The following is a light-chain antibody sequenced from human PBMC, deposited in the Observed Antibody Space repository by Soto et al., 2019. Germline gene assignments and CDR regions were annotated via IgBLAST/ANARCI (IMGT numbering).Light chain of an antibody. J-gene: IGKJ5*01. Sequence: EIVLTQSPGTLSLSPGERATLSCRASQSVSSSYLAWYQQKPGQAPRLLIYGASRRATGVPDRFSGSGSGTDFTLTISGLEPEDFAVYYCQQYDSSPCTFGQGTRLDIK. V-gene: IGKV3-20*01. CDR3: QQYDSSPCT. CDR2: GAS. CDR1: QSVSSSY.